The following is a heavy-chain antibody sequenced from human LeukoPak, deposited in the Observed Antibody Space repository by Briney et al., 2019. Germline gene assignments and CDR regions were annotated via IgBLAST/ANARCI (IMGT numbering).Heavy chain of an antibody. CDR1: GFNFNNYD. Sequence: LGGSLRLSCAASGFNFNNYDFHWVRQVAGKRLEWVAGIGTVADTFYPDSVMGRFTISRENAKNSFYLQMNSLRAGDTAVYYCARDMSSGWHATTYGMDVWGQGTTVTVSS. V-gene: IGHV3-13*01. J-gene: IGHJ6*02. CDR2: IGTVADT. D-gene: IGHD6-19*01. CDR3: ARDMSSGWHATTYGMDV.